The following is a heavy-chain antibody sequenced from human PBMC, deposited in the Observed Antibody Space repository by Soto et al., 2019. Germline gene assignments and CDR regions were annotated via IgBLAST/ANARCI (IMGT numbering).Heavy chain of an antibody. V-gene: IGHV4-4*07. D-gene: IGHD3-9*01. CDR2: IYTSGST. Sequence: SETLSLTCTVSGGSISSYYWSWIRQPAGKGLEWIGRIYTSGSTNYNPSLKSRVTMSVDTSKNQFSLKLSSVTAADTAMYYCARAPYDILTGYSSYYYYYGMDVWGQGTTVTVSS. J-gene: IGHJ6*02. CDR1: GGSISSYY. CDR3: ARAPYDILTGYSSYYYYYGMDV.